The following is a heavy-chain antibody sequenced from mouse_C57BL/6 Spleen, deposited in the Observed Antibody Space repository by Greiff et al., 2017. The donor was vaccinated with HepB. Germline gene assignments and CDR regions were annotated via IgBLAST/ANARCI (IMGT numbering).Heavy chain of an antibody. Sequence: VQLQQSGAELVRPGASVTLSCKASGYTFTDYEMHWVKQTPVHGLEWIGAIDPEPGGTAYNQKFKGKAILTADKSSSTAYMELRSLTSEDSAVYYCTREWGYPFADWGQGTLVTVSA. D-gene: IGHD2-2*01. V-gene: IGHV1-15*01. CDR1: GYTFTDYE. CDR3: TREWGYPFAD. CDR2: IDPEPGGT. J-gene: IGHJ3*01.